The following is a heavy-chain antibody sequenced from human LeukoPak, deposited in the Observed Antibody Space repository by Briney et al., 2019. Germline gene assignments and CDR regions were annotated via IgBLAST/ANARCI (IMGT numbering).Heavy chain of an antibody. CDR2: IYYSGST. CDR1: GGSISSSSYY. CDR3: ARVPPRDYYYYGMDV. Sequence: TTSETLSLTCTVSGGSISSSSYYWGWIRQPPGKGLEWIGSIYYSGSTYYNPSLKSRVTISVDTSKNQFSLKLSSVTAADTAVYYCARVPPRDYYYYGMDVWGQGTTVTVSS. J-gene: IGHJ6*02. V-gene: IGHV4-39*07.